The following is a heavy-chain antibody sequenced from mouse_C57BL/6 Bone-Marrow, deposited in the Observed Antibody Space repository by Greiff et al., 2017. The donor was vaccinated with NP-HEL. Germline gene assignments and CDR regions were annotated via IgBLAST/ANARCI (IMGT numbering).Heavy chain of an antibody. CDR1: GFTFSSYT. D-gene: IGHD1-1*01. CDR2: ISGGGGNT. J-gene: IGHJ2*01. Sequence: EVMLVESGGGLVKPGGSLKLSCAASGFTFSSYTMSWVRQTPEKRLEWVATISGGGGNTYYPDSVKGRFTISRDNAKNTLYLQMSSLRSEDTALYYCARQYCGSRGYFDYWGQGTTLTVSS. V-gene: IGHV5-9*01. CDR3: ARQYCGSRGYFDY.